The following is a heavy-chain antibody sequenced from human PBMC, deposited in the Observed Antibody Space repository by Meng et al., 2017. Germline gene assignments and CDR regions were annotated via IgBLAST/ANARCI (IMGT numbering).Heavy chain of an antibody. CDR1: GFTFSSYA. D-gene: IGHD5-24*01. CDR3: ARVVEMGVGLFHFDF. Sequence: GGSLRLSCAASGFTFSSYAMSWVRQAPGKGVEWVSTISGRGNMTYSANSVKDRFIISRDTSKNTLSLQMNSLRAEDTAVYYCARVVEMGVGLFHFDFWGQGALVTVSS. CDR2: ISGRGNMT. J-gene: IGHJ4*02. V-gene: IGHV3-23*01.